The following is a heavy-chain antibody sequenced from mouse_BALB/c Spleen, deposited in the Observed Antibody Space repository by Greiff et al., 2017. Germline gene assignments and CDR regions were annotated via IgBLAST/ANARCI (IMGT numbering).Heavy chain of an antibody. J-gene: IGHJ2*01. CDR3: ARSSHYYGSSYVVY. CDR1: GYTFSSYW. V-gene: IGHV1-9*01. Sequence: QVQLQQSGAELMKPGASVKISCKATGYTFSSYWIEWVKQRPGHGLEWIGEILPGSGSTNYNEKFKGKATFTADTSSNTAYMQLSSLTSEDSAVYYCARSSHYYGSSYVVYWGQGTTLTVSS. D-gene: IGHD1-1*01. CDR2: ILPGSGST.